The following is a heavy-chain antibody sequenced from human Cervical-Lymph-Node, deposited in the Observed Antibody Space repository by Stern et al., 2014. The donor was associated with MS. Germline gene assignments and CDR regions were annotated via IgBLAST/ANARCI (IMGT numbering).Heavy chain of an antibody. J-gene: IGHJ4*02. CDR1: GASIKTIGYF. Sequence: QVQLQESGSGLVKPSQTLSLTCTVSGASIKTIGYFWSWVRQPPGKGLEWIGFISHSGVTFYNETLKSRVTLSQDTSANQFSLRLTSVTAADTALYFCMRGDYWGRGILVAVSS. CDR3: MRGDY. CDR2: ISHSGVT. V-gene: IGHV4-31*03.